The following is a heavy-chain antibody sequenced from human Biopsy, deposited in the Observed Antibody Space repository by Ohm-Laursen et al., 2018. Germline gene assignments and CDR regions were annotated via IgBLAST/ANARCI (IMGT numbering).Heavy chain of an antibody. CDR3: ARGEGSSWFDP. CDR1: GDSFTSYA. J-gene: IGHJ5*02. V-gene: IGHV1-69*10. D-gene: IGHD1-26*01. Sequence: VKLSCKASGDSFTSYAIGWVRQAPGQGLEWLGGIIPIPNVSTYAQKFQGRITITANESTSTAYMELSSLTSDDTAVYFCARGEGSSWFDPWGHGTLVTVSS. CDR2: IIPIPNVS.